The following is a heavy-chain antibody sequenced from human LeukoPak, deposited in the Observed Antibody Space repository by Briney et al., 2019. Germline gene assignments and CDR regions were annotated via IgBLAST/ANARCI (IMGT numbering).Heavy chain of an antibody. D-gene: IGHD2-2*01. CDR1: GFTFNNYD. V-gene: IGHV3-33*01. CDR3: ARDQAFYFSYADY. J-gene: IGHJ4*02. CDR2: IFYDGSTK. Sequence: GGSLRLSCAASGFTFNNYDIHWVRQAPGKGLEWVAVIFYDGSTKHYADSVKGRFTISRDNSKNTVYLQMDSLRAEDTAVYYCARDQAFYFSYADYWGQGTLVTVSS.